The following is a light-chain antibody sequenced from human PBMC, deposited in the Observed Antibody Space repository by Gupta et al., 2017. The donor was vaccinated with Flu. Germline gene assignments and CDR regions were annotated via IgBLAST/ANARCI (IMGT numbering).Light chain of an antibody. J-gene: IGKJ1*01. V-gene: IGKV2-28*01. Sequence: DIMMTQSSLSLPVTTGEAASISCRSSQSPVHSNGYNSLEWYLQKPGQSPQHLIYLGSNRASGVPDRFRGSRSGTDFTLNISRVEAEDVGVYYCKNAQQTMWTFGQGTKVEIK. CDR2: LGS. CDR1: QSPVHSNGYNS. CDR3: KNAQQTMWT.